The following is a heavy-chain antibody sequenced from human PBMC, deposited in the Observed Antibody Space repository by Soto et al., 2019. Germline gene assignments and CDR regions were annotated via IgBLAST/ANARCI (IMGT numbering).Heavy chain of an antibody. CDR3: ARDLAGTTGGMDV. D-gene: IGHD6-13*01. CDR1: GYSFTDDG. J-gene: IGHJ6*02. V-gene: IGHV1-18*01. CDR2: VSTFHGDK. Sequence: QPPLVQSGGEVRKPGASVTVSCKASGYSFTDDGISWVRKAPGQGLEWMGWVSTFHGDKNSAQKFRDRLNLTTDASTTTAFLELRSLTSADTAVYYCARDLAGTTGGMDVWGQGTTVYVSS.